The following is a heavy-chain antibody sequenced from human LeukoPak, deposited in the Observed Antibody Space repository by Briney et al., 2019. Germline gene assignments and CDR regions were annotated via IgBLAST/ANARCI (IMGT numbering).Heavy chain of an antibody. J-gene: IGHJ6*03. Sequence: GGSLRLSCAASGFTFSSYEMNWVRQAPGKGLEWVSYISSSGSTIYYADSVKGRFTISRDNAKNSLYLQMNSLRAEDTAVYYCARSSGKLELLYYYYYMDVWGKGTTVTVSS. CDR3: ARSSGKLELLYYYYYMDV. CDR2: ISSSGSTI. CDR1: GFTFSSYE. D-gene: IGHD1-7*01. V-gene: IGHV3-48*03.